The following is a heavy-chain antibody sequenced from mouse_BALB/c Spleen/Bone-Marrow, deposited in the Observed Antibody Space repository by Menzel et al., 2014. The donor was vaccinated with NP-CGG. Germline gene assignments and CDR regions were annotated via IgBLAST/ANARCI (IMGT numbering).Heavy chain of an antibody. J-gene: IGHJ1*01. D-gene: IGHD1-1*01. CDR2: INPDSSTI. CDR3: ARLNYYGNLFV. CDR1: GFDFSRFW. Sequence: DVQLQESGGGLVQPGGSLKLSCAASGFDFSRFWMSWVRQAPGKGLEWIGEINPDSSTINYTPSLKDKFIISRDNAKNTLYLQMSKVRSEDTALYYCARLNYYGNLFVWGAGTTVTVSS. V-gene: IGHV4-1*02.